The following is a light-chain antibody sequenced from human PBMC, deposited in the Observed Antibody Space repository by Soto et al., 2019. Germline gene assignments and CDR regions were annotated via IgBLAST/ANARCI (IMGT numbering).Light chain of an antibody. V-gene: IGKV1-39*01. J-gene: IGKJ3*01. CDR2: AAS. CDR1: QSITTY. CDR3: QQGSSTPFT. Sequence: DIQMTQSPSSLSASVGDRVTMTFRASQSITTYLNWYQHKPGKAPKLLICAASSLPSGVPSRFSGSGSGTEFTLTISSLQPEDSATYYCQQGSSTPFTFGPGTKVDIK.